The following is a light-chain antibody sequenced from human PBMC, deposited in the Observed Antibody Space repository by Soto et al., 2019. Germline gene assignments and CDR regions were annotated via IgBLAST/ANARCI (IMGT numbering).Light chain of an antibody. Sequence: DIVMTQSPLSLTVTPGEPASISCRSSPRLLHSDVYNCLDWYLQKPGQSPQLLIYLGSSRASGVPDRFSGSGSGTDFTLKISRVEAEDVGIYYCMQPLQSWTFGQGTKVDIK. V-gene: IGKV2-28*01. J-gene: IGKJ1*01. CDR3: MQPLQSWT. CDR1: PRLLHSDVYNC. CDR2: LGS.